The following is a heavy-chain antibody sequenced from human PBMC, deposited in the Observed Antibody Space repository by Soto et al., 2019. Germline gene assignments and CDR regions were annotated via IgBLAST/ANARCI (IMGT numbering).Heavy chain of an antibody. CDR3: AKVSAASVYDISSAPDY. CDR2: ISGGGSNT. V-gene: IGHV3-23*01. J-gene: IGHJ4*02. CDR1: GFSFSTYA. Sequence: EVQLWESGGGLVQPGGSLRLSCAASGFSFSTYAMTWVRQAPGKGLQWVSAISGGGSNTHYADSVKGRFTISRDNSKQLLHLQMNSLRAEDTAIYYCAKVSAASVYDISSAPDYWGQGTLVTVSS. D-gene: IGHD3-9*01.